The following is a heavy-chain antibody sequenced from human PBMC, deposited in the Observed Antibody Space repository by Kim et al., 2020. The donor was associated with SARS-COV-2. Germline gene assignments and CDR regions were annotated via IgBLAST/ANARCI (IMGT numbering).Heavy chain of an antibody. CDR3: ASESVYCSSISCPSGYVDY. D-gene: IGHD2-2*01. CDR1: GFTFRSYA. V-gene: IGHV3-30-3*01. J-gene: IGHJ4*02. Sequence: GGSLRLSCAASGFTFRSYAMHWVRQAPGKGLEWLAVISYDGSNKYYADSVKGRFTISRDNSKNTLSLQMNSLRAEDTAVYYCASESVYCSSISCPSGYVDYWGQGALVTVSS. CDR2: ISYDGSNK.